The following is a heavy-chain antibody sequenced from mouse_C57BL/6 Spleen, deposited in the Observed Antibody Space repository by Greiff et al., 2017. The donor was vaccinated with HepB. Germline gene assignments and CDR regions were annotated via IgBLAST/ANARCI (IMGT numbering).Heavy chain of an antibody. D-gene: IGHD4-1*01. CDR1: GYTFTDYN. J-gene: IGHJ4*01. CDR2: INPNNGGT. Sequence: VQLQQSGPELVQPGASVKMSCKASGYTFTDYNMHWVKQSHGKSLEWIGYINPNNGGTSYNQKFKGKATLTVNKSSSTAYMELRSLTSEDSAVYYCASPPGLDYAMDYWGQGTSVTVSS. CDR3: ASPPGLDYAMDY. V-gene: IGHV1-22*01.